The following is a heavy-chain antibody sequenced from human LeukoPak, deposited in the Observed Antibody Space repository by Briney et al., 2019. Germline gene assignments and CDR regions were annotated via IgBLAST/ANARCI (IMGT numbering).Heavy chain of an antibody. CDR3: ASHYGSGFDY. Sequence: SETLSLTCTVSGASISSYYWSWIRQPAGKGLEWIGYTYHSGSTNYNPSLKSRVTIPIDTSKNQFSLKLRSVTAADTAVYYCASHYGSGFDYWGQGTLVTVSS. J-gene: IGHJ4*02. CDR1: GASISSYY. V-gene: IGHV4-59*01. D-gene: IGHD3-10*01. CDR2: TYHSGST.